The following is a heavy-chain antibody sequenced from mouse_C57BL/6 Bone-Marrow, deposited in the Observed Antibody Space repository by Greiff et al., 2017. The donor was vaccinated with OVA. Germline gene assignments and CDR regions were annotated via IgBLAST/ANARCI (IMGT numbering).Heavy chain of an antibody. CDR3: ARGDSITTVVATDY. D-gene: IGHD1-1*01. Sequence: QVQLQQPGAELVKPGASVKLSCKASGYTFTSYWMQWVKQRPGQGLEWIGEIDPSDSYTNYNQKFKGKATLTVDTSSSTAYMQLSSLTSEDSAVYYCARGDSITTVVATDYWGHGTTLTVSS. J-gene: IGHJ2*01. CDR1: GYTFTSYW. CDR2: IDPSDSYT. V-gene: IGHV1-50*01.